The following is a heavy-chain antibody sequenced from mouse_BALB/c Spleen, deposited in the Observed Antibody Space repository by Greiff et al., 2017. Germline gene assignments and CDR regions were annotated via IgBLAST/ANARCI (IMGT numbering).Heavy chain of an antibody. D-gene: IGHD1-2*01. CDR3: ARRATAPYFDY. J-gene: IGHJ2*01. CDR1: GYTFTDYN. CDR2: IYPYNGGT. V-gene: IGHV1S29*02. Sequence: DVQLQESGPELVKPGASVKISCKASGYTFTDYNMHWVKQSHGKSLEWIGYIYPYNGGTGYNQKFKSKATLTVDNSSSTAYMELRSLTSEDSAVYYCARRATAPYFDYWGQGTTLTVSS.